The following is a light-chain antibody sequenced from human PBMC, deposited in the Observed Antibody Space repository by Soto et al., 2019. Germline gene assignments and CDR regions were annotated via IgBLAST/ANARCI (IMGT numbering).Light chain of an antibody. CDR1: ESVSDNY. J-gene: IGKJ4*01. V-gene: IGKV3-20*01. CDR2: GAS. CDR3: QHYGSSPLT. Sequence: EIVLPQSPSTLSLSPGERATLSCRASESVSDNYLAWYQQRSGQAPRLVIYGASSRASAVPDRFSGSGSGADFTLTISRLEPEDFAVYYCQHYGSSPLTFGGGTKVDIK.